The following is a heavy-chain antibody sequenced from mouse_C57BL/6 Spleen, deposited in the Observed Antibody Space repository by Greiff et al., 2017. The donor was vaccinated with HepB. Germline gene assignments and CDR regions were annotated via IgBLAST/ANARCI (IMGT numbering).Heavy chain of an antibody. J-gene: IGHJ4*01. V-gene: IGHV5-17*01. D-gene: IGHD1-1*01. CDR1: GFTFSDYG. CDR2: ISSGSSTI. CDR3: ARGILLRNYAMDY. Sequence: EVQGVESGGGLVKPGGSLKLSCAASGFTFSDYGMHWVHQAPEKGLEWVAYISSGSSTIYYADTVKGRFTISRDNAKNTLFLQMTSLRSEDTAMYYCARGILLRNYAMDYWGQGTSVTVSS.